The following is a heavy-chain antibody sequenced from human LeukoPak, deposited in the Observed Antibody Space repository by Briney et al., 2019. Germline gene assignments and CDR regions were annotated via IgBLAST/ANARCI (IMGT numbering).Heavy chain of an antibody. V-gene: IGHV1-24*01. CDR2: FDPEDGET. CDR3: ATLLATITGYYFDY. J-gene: IGHJ4*02. D-gene: IGHD5-12*01. Sequence: ASVKVSRKISGYSPIEVSTYCGRRAPGKGLEWMGGFDPEDGETIYAQKFQGRVTMTEDASTDTAYMELSSLRSEDTAVYYCATLLATITGYYFDYWGQGTLVTVSS. CDR1: GYSPIEVS.